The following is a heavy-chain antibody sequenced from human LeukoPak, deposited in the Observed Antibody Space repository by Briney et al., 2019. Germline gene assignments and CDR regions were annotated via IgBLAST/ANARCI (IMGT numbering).Heavy chain of an antibody. CDR3: ARVGSGDIYGYGDY. V-gene: IGHV3-66*01. D-gene: IGHD5-18*01. CDR1: GFTVSSNY. CDR2: LYSGGNT. J-gene: IGHJ4*02. Sequence: PGGSLRLSCAASGFTVSSNYMSWVRQAPGKGLEWVSVLYSGGNTYYADSVKGRSTISRDDSKNTLYLQMSSLRVADTAVYYCARVGSGDIYGYGDYWGQGTLVTVSS.